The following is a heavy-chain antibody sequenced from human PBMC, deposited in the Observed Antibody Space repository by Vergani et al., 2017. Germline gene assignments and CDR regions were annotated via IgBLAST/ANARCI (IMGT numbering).Heavy chain of an antibody. Sequence: QVQLVQSGAEVKKPGSSVKVSCKASGGTFSSYAISWVRQAPGQGLEWMGGIIPIFGTANYAQKFQGRVTITADKSTSTAYMELSSLISEDTAVYYCARDQRFGPGLYDSRNAAFDIWGQGTMVTVSS. CDR2: IIPIFGTA. J-gene: IGHJ3*02. V-gene: IGHV1-69*06. CDR1: GGTFSSYA. CDR3: ARDQRFGPGLYDSRNAAFDI. D-gene: IGHD3-22*01.